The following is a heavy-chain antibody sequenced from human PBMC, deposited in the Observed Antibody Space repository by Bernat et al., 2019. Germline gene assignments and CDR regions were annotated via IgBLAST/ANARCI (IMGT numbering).Heavy chain of an antibody. J-gene: IGHJ6*02. V-gene: IGHV3-30-3*01. CDR3: ARERGDYDYVWGSYRYYGMDV. D-gene: IGHD3-16*02. Sequence: QVQLVESGGGVVQPGRSLRLSCAASGFTFSGYAMHWVRQAPGKGLEWVAVISYDGSNKYYEDSVKGRFTISRDNSKNTLYLQMNSLRAEDTAVYYCARERGDYDYVWGSYRYYGMDVWGQGTTVTVSS. CDR2: ISYDGSNK. CDR1: GFTFSGYA.